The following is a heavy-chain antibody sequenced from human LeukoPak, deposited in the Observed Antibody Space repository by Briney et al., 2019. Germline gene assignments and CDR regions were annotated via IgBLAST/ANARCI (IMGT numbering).Heavy chain of an antibody. Sequence: ASVKVSCKASGYTFTSYGISWVRQAPGQGLEWMGWISAYNGNTNYAQKLQGRVTMTTDTSTSTAYMELRSLRSDDTAVYYCARALFYYGSGSYYNPSYYDYWGQGTLVTVSS. CDR2: ISAYNGNT. J-gene: IGHJ4*02. CDR1: GYTFTSYG. V-gene: IGHV1-18*01. CDR3: ARALFYYGSGSYYNPSYYDY. D-gene: IGHD3-10*01.